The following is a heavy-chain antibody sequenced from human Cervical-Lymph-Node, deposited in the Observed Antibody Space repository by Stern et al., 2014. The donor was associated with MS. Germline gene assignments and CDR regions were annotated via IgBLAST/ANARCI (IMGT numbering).Heavy chain of an antibody. CDR3: AKESGTVAA. CDR1: GGSINSGAYY. V-gene: IGHV4-61*02. Sequence: VQLVESGPGQVRPSQTLSLTCTVSGGSINSGAYYWNWIRQSAGKGLEWIGHIYSSGYTNYTPPLKSRVPIATATSRNQSSLKVTSVTAADTAVYYCAKESGTVAAWGQGTLVTVSS. D-gene: IGHD4-23*01. CDR2: IYSSGYT. J-gene: IGHJ4*02.